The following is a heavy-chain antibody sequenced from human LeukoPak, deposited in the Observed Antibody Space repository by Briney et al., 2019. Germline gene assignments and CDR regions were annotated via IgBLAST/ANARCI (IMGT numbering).Heavy chain of an antibody. J-gene: IGHJ5*02. Sequence: SETLSLTCIVSGGSINSHNYYWGWIRQPPGMGLEWIGSIYYSGTTYYNPSLKSPVTISVDTPKNQFSLKLSSVTAADTAVYYCARNSFLLWFGEFLSGTGFDPWGQGTLVTVSS. CDR1: GGSINSHNYY. CDR3: ARNSFLLWFGEFLSGTGFDP. CDR2: IYYSGTT. D-gene: IGHD3-10*01. V-gene: IGHV4-39*01.